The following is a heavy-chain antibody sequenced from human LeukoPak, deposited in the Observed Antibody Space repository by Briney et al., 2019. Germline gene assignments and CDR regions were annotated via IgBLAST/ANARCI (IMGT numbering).Heavy chain of an antibody. Sequence: PGGSLRLSCAASGFTFSSYGMHWVRQAPGKGLEWVAFIRYDGSNKYYADSVKGRFTISRDNSKNTLYLQMNSLRADDTAVYYCARAGAVVDNWFDPWGQGTLVTVSS. CDR2: IRYDGSNK. CDR3: ARAGAVVDNWFDP. CDR1: GFTFSSYG. J-gene: IGHJ5*02. V-gene: IGHV3-30*02. D-gene: IGHD2-15*01.